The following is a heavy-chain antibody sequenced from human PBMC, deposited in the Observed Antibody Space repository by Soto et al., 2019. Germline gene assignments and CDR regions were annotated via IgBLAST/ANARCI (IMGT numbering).Heavy chain of an antibody. CDR1: GFTFDDYG. CDR2: INWNGGST. D-gene: IGHD3-22*01. V-gene: IGHV3-20*04. Sequence: GGSLRLSCAASGFTFDDYGMSWVRQAPGKGLEWVSGINWNGGSTGYADSVKGRFTISRDNAKNSLYLQMNSLRAEDTALYYCAREAVYDSSGYPYYFDYWGQGTLVTVSS. J-gene: IGHJ4*02. CDR3: AREAVYDSSGYPYYFDY.